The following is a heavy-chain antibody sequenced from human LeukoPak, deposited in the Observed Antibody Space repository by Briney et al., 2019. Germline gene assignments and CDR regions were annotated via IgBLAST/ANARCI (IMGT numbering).Heavy chain of an antibody. J-gene: IGHJ4*02. D-gene: IGHD2-21*02. Sequence: ASVKVSCKASGYTFSGYYMHWVRQAPGQGLEWVGWINPNSGGTNYAQKFQGRVTMTRDTSISTAYMEVSRLLSGDTAVDYCARGKTMVYCGGDCYRFDNWGQGTLVTVSS. CDR2: INPNSGGT. CDR3: ARGKTMVYCGGDCYRFDN. V-gene: IGHV1-2*02. CDR1: GYTFSGYY.